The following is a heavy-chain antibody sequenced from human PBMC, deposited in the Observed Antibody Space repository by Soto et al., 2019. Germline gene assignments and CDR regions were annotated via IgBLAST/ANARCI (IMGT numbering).Heavy chain of an antibody. CDR3: AKNYGAYGGYYFDY. V-gene: IGHV3-30-3*02. D-gene: IGHD4-17*01. CDR2: ISYDGSNK. Sequence: GGSLRLSCAASGFTFSSYAMHWVRQAPGKGLEWVAVISYDGSNKYYADSVKGRFTISRDNSKNTLYLQMNSLRAEDTAVYYCAKNYGAYGGYYFDYWGQGPLVTVPS. J-gene: IGHJ4*02. CDR1: GFTFSSYA.